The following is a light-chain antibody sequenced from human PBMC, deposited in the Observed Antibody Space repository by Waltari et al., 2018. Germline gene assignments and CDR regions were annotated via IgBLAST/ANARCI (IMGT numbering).Light chain of an antibody. V-gene: IGKV1-5*03. CDR2: KAS. CDR3: QQYNSYPWT. Sequence: DIQMTQSPSTLSASVGDGVTITCRASQSISTWLAWYQQKPGKAPKLLIYKASSLESGVPSRFSGIGSGTEFALTISSLQPDDLATYYCQQYNSYPWTFGQGTKLEI. CDR1: QSISTW. J-gene: IGKJ1*01.